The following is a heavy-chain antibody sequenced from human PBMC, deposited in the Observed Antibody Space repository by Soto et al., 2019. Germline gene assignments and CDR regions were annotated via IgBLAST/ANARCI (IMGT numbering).Heavy chain of an antibody. CDR2: ISYDGSNK. J-gene: IGHJ6*02. D-gene: IGHD3-22*01. CDR1: GFTFSSYA. CDR3: ASASYYDSSGYYYCYYYGMDV. Sequence: QVQLVESGGGVVQPGRSLRLSCAASGFTFSSYAMHWVRQAPGKGLEWVAVISYDGSNKYYADYVKGRFTISRDNSKNPLDLQMNSLRAEDTAVYYCASASYYDSSGYYYCYYYGMDVWGQGTTVTVSS. V-gene: IGHV3-30-3*01.